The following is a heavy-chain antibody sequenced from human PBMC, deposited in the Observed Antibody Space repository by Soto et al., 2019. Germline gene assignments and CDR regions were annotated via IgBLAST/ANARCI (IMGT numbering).Heavy chain of an antibody. D-gene: IGHD3-10*01. CDR2: VSPPFRTS. CDR3: ARVLYYGSGSYSPYGMDV. V-gene: IGHV1-69*01. J-gene: IGHJ6*02. CDR1: GVSFNNNG. Sequence: QVQLVQSGAEVKKPGSSVKVSCKTSGVSFNNNGIGWVRQAPGHGLEWMGGVSPPFRTSNYALKFQGRISITADASTGTVNMELRSLTSEDTAQYYCARVLYYGSGSYSPYGMDVWGQGTTVTVSS.